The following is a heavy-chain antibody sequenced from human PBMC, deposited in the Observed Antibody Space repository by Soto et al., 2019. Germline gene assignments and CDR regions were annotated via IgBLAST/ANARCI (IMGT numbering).Heavy chain of an antibody. CDR1: GGSISSGGYY. J-gene: IGHJ6*02. Sequence: SETLSLTCTVSGGSISSGGYYWSWIRQHPGKVLDWIGYSYYSGITYYNPSLKSRVTISVDTSKNQFSLKLSSVTAADTAVYYCERSQYYDFWSGYYSAYYYCMDVWCQGTTVTVSS. V-gene: IGHV4-31*03. D-gene: IGHD3-3*01. CDR2: SYYSGIT. CDR3: ERSQYYDFWSGYYSAYYYCMDV.